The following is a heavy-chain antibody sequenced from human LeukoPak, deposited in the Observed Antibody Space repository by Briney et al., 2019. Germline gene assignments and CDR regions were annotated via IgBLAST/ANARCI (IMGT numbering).Heavy chain of an antibody. CDR2: ITTSDGNT. V-gene: IGHV3-23*01. CDR3: AKDGGLWVSAHWGDS. J-gene: IGHJ4*02. D-gene: IGHD7-27*01. CDR1: GFTFSSYA. Sequence: GGSLRLSCAVSGFTFSSYAMSWVRQAPGKGLEWVSTITTSDGNTYYADSVKGRFTVSRDNSKNTLFLQMNSLRAEDTAVYYCAKDGGLWVSAHWGDSWGRGTLVTVSS.